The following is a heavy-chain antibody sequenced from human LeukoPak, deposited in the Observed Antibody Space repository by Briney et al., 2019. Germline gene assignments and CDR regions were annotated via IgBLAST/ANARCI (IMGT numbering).Heavy chain of an antibody. CDR1: GSSISSSSYY. CDR3: ATSDTVSTYNWFDP. Sequence: PSETLSLTCTVSGSSISSSSYYWGWIRQPPGKGLEWIGSIHYSGSTYYNPSLKSRVTISVDTSKNQFSLNLSSLTAAGTAVYYCATSDTVSTYNWFDPWGQGTLVTVSS. V-gene: IGHV4-39*01. J-gene: IGHJ5*02. D-gene: IGHD5/OR15-5a*01. CDR2: IHYSGST.